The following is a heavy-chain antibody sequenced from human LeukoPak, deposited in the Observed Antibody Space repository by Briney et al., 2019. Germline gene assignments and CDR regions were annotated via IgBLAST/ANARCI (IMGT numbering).Heavy chain of an antibody. V-gene: IGHV1-24*01. Sequence: GASVEVSCKVSGYTLTELSMHWVRQAPGKGLEWMGGFDPEDGETIYAQKFQGRVTMTEDTSTDTAYMELSSLRSEDTAVYYCATSGFLGSYAVILDYWGQGTLVTVSS. CDR3: ATSGFLGSYAVILDY. D-gene: IGHD3-16*01. CDR2: FDPEDGET. CDR1: GYTLTELS. J-gene: IGHJ4*02.